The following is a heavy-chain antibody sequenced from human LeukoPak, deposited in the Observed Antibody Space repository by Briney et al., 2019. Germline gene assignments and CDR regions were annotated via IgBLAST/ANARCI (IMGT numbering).Heavy chain of an antibody. V-gene: IGHV1-18*01. Sequence: ASVKVSCKASGYTFTSYGISWVRQAPGQGLEWMGWISAYNGNTNYAQKLQGRVTMTTDTSTSTAYMELRSLRSDDTAVYYCARLRWELHYYYYGMDVWGRGTTVTVSS. J-gene: IGHJ6*02. CDR3: ARLRWELHYYYYGMDV. D-gene: IGHD1-26*01. CDR2: ISAYNGNT. CDR1: GYTFTSYG.